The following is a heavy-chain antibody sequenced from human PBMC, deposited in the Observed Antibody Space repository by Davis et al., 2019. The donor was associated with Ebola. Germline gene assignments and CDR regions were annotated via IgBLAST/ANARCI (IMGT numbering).Heavy chain of an antibody. CDR1: GFTFSSYA. CDR2: ISYDGSNK. Sequence: PGGSLRLSCAASGFTFSSYAMSWVRQAPGKGLEWVAVISYDGSNKYYADSVKGRFTISRDNSKNTLYLQMNSLRAEDTAVYYCARDLSIAAAEYYYYYYGMDVWGQGTTVTVSS. J-gene: IGHJ6*02. D-gene: IGHD6-13*01. V-gene: IGHV3-30-3*01. CDR3: ARDLSIAAAEYYYYYYGMDV.